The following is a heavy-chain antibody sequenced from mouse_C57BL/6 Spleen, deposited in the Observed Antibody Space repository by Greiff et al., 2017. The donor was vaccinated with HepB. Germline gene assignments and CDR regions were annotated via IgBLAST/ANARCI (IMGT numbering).Heavy chain of an antibody. V-gene: IGHV5-4*03. CDR1: GFTFSSYA. CDR3: ARRTPNYYGSSSWFAY. Sequence: EVKLMESGGGLVKPGGSLKLSCAASGFTFSSYAMSWVRQTPEKRLEWVATISDGGSYTYYPDNVKGRFTISRDNAKNNLYLQMSHLKSEDTAMYYCARRTPNYYGSSSWFAYWGQGTLVTVSA. D-gene: IGHD1-1*01. CDR2: ISDGGSYT. J-gene: IGHJ3*01.